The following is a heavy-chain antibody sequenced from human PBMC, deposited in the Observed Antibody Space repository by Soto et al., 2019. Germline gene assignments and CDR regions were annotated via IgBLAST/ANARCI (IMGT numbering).Heavy chain of an antibody. CDR1: GGTFSSYT. CDR2: IIPILGIA. V-gene: IGHV1-69*08. Sequence: QVQLVQSGAEVKKPGSSVKVSCKASGGTFSSYTISWVRQAPGQGLEWMGRIIPILGIANYAQKLQGRVTMTTDTSTSTAYMELRSLRSDDTAVYYCARDPPPPDYWGQGTLVTVSS. CDR3: ARDPPPPDY. J-gene: IGHJ4*02.